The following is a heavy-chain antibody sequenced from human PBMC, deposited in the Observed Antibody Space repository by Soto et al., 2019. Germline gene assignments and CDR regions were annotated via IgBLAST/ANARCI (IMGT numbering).Heavy chain of an antibody. CDR3: ARGPRYYDFSSGYHQAWYFAL. Sequence: EVQLVESGGGLIQPGGSLRLSCAASGFTVSSNYMSWVRQAPGKGLEWVSVIYSGGSTYYADSVKGRFTISRDNSKNTLYLQMNGLRAEDTAVSYCARGPRYYDFSSGYHQAWYFALWGRGTLVTVSS. D-gene: IGHD3-3*01. CDR2: IYSGGST. J-gene: IGHJ2*01. CDR1: GFTVSSNY. V-gene: IGHV3-53*01.